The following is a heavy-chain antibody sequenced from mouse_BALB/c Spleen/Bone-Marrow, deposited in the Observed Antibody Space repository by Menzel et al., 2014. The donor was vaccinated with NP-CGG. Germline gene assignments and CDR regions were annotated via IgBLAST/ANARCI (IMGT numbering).Heavy chain of an antibody. J-gene: IGHJ1*01. CDR1: GYTFTSYY. CDR2: IYPGDGST. D-gene: IGHD1-2*01. V-gene: IGHV1S56*01. Sequence: VQLQQSGPELVKPGASVKMSCKASGYTFTSYYIHWVKQRPGQGLEWIGWIYPGDGSTKYNEKLKGKTTLTADKSSSTAYMLLSSLTSEDSAIYFCARTTAWYFDVWGAGTTVTVSS. CDR3: ARTTAWYFDV.